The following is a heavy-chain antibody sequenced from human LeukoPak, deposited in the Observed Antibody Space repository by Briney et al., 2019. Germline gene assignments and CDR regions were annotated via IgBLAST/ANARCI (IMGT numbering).Heavy chain of an antibody. Sequence: SGRSLRLSCAASGFTFSSYGMHWVRQAPGKGLEWVAVISYDGSNKYYADSVKGRFTISRDNSKNTLYLQMNSLRAEDTALYYCAKDLGADYYGSGSYGFDYWGQGTLVTVSS. J-gene: IGHJ4*02. V-gene: IGHV3-30*18. D-gene: IGHD3-10*01. CDR2: ISYDGSNK. CDR3: AKDLGADYYGSGSYGFDY. CDR1: GFTFSSYG.